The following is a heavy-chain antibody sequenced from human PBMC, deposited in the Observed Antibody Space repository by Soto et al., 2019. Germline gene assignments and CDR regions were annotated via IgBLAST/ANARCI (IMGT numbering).Heavy chain of an antibody. V-gene: IGHV3-9*01. CDR3: AKDLYSSSWYYFDY. J-gene: IGHJ4*02. CDR1: GFTFDDYA. CDR2: ISWNSGSI. D-gene: IGHD6-13*01. Sequence: GGSLRLSCAASGFTFDDYAMHWVRQAPGKGLEWVSGISWNSGSIGYADSVKGRFTISRDNAKNSLYLQMNSLRAEDTALYYCAKDLYSSSWYYFDYWGQGTLVTVSS.